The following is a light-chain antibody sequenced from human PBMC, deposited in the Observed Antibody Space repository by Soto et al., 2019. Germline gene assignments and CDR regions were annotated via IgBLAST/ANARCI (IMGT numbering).Light chain of an antibody. CDR2: EGS. V-gene: IGLV2-23*03. CDR1: SSDVGSYNL. CDR3: CSYAGTYTFV. Sequence: QSALTQPASVSGSPGQSITISCTGTSSDVGSYNLVSWYQQHPGKAPKLMIYEGSKRPSGVSNRFSGSKSGNTASLTISELQAEDEADYYCCSYAGTYTFVFGGGTKLTVL. J-gene: IGLJ2*01.